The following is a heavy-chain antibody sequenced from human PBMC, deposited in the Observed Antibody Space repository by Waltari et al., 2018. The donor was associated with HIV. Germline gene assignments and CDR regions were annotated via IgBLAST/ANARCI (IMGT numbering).Heavy chain of an antibody. CDR3: ARQQLGSGALDL. D-gene: IGHD3-10*02. Sequence: EVQLVESGGGLVKPVGSLRLSCTASGLTFSTDPMNWVRQARGKGVEGVSSIRSGTSYIDYADSVTGRFTVSRDNAKNSLFLQMNSLRADDTAVYYCARQQLGSGALDLWGQGTLVTVSS. CDR1: GLTFSTDP. CDR2: IRSGTSYI. J-gene: IGHJ4*02. V-gene: IGHV3-21*02.